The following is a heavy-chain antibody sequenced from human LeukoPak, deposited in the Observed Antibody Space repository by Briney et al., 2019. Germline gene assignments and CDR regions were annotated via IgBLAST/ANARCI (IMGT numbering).Heavy chain of an antibody. CDR2: IRYGGSNT. D-gene: IGHD3-3*01. Sequence: PGGSLRLSCAASGFTFSSHAMGWVRQAPTKGLEWVSGIRYGGSNTFYADSVKGRFTISRDNSKYTLYLQMNSLRAEDTAIYYCAKRGDVWSDSYAFPMDVWGRGTTVTVSS. CDR3: AKRGDVWSDSYAFPMDV. CDR1: GFTFSSHA. J-gene: IGHJ6*02. V-gene: IGHV3-23*01.